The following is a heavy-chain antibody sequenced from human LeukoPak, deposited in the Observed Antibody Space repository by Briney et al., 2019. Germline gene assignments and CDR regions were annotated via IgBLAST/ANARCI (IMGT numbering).Heavy chain of an antibody. D-gene: IGHD3-10*02. CDR1: GFTFDTYW. V-gene: IGHV3-7*01. Sequence: GGSLRLSCAASGFTFDTYWMSWVRQAPGKGLEWVANIKQDGSEKDYVDSVKGRFTISRDNAKNSLYLQMNSLRAEDTAVYYCAELGITMIGGVWGKGTTVTISS. CDR2: IKQDGSEK. CDR3: AELGITMIGGV. J-gene: IGHJ6*04.